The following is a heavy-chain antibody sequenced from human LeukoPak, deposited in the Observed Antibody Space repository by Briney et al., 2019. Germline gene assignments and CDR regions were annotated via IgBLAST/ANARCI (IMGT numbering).Heavy chain of an antibody. V-gene: IGHV4-39*07. CDR3: TKDSFGAVRDS. J-gene: IGHJ5*02. CDR2: IYYNGRS. D-gene: IGHD1-26*01. Sequence: SETLSLTCTVSGDSMIDNNFYWGWTRQSPQKGLEGIASIYYNGRSLYNPSLRSRVTISLAAPKNHIFLKPGSVTAADTAVYYCTKDSFGAVRDSWGRGILVTVSS. CDR1: GDSMIDNNFY.